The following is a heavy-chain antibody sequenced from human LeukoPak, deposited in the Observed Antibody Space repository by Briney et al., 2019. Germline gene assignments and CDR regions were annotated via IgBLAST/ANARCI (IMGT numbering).Heavy chain of an antibody. J-gene: IGHJ3*02. CDR2: ISAYNGNT. CDR3: ARGRDYAFDI. CDR1: GYTFTSYG. V-gene: IGHV1-18*01. Sequence: ASVKVSCKASGYTFTSYGISWVRQAPGQGLEWMGWISAYNGNTNYAQKFQGRVTITADESTSTAYMELSSLRSEDTAVYYCARGRDYAFDIWGQGTMVTVSS.